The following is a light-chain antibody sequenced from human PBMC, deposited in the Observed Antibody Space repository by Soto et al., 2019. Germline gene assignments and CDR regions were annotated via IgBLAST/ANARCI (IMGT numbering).Light chain of an antibody. CDR2: GAS. CDR3: QPYSISHPWT. CDR1: QSVSSSY. J-gene: IGKJ1*01. Sequence: EIVLTQSPGTLSLSPGERATLSCRASQSVSSSYLAWYQQKPGQAPRLLIYGASSRATGIPDRFSGSGSGTDFTLTISRLEPEDFAVYYCQPYSISHPWTFGQGTKVEIK. V-gene: IGKV3-20*01.